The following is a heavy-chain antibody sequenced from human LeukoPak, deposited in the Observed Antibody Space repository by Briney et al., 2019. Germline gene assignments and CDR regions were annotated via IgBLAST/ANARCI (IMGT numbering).Heavy chain of an antibody. V-gene: IGHV3-9*01. J-gene: IGHJ4*02. Sequence: GGSLRLSCAASRFIFDDYAMHWVRQAPGKGLEWVSGISWNSGSIGYVDSVKGRFTISRDNAKNSLYLQMNSLRAEDTAVYYCARGGSSSSAGDYWGQGTLVTVSS. CDR3: ARGGSSSSAGDY. CDR2: ISWNSGSI. D-gene: IGHD6-6*01. CDR1: RFIFDDYA.